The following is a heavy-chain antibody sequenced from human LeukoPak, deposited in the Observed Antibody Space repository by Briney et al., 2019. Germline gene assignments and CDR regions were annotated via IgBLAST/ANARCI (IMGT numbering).Heavy chain of an antibody. V-gene: IGHV1-2*02. CDR2: INPNSGGT. D-gene: IGHD6-19*01. J-gene: IGHJ6*03. CDR3: ARVAVAMNYYYYYMDV. CDR1: GGTFSSYA. Sequence: GASVKVSCKASGGTFSSYAISWVRQAPGQGLEWMGWINPNSGGTNYAQKFQGRVTMTRDTSISTAYMELGRLRSDDTAVYYCARVAVAMNYYYYYMDVWGKGTTVTVSS.